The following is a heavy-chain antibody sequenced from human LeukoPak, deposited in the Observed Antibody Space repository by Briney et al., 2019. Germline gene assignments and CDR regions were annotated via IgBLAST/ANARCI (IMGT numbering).Heavy chain of an antibody. V-gene: IGHV3-15*01. Sequence: GGSLRLSCAASGFTFSNAWMSWVRQAPGKGLEWVGRIKSKTDGGTTDYAAPVKGRFTISRDDSKNTLYLQMNSLKTEDTAVYYCTTDPNCSGGSCYSGTIDYWGQGTLVTVSS. CDR3: TTDPNCSGGSCYSGTIDY. D-gene: IGHD2-15*01. CDR1: GFTFSNAW. CDR2: IKSKTDGGTT. J-gene: IGHJ4*02.